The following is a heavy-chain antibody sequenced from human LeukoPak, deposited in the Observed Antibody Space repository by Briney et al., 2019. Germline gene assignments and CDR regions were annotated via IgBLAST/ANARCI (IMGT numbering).Heavy chain of an antibody. Sequence: GGSLRLSRAASGFTFSSYWMSWVRQAPGKGLEWVAVISYDGSNKYYADSVKGRFTISRDNSKNTLYLQMNSLRAEDTAVYYCARKGDGYNFPYYYYGMDVWGQGTTVTVSS. CDR1: GFTFSSYW. D-gene: IGHD5-24*01. CDR2: ISYDGSNK. CDR3: ARKGDGYNFPYYYYGMDV. J-gene: IGHJ6*02. V-gene: IGHV3-30*14.